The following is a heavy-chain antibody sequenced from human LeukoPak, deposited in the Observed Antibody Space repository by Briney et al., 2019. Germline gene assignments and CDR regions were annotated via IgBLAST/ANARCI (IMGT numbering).Heavy chain of an antibody. CDR2: INPNSGGT. CDR3: ARDRGSGSSRYIVY. CDR1: GYTFTGYY. V-gene: IGHV1-2*02. J-gene: IGHJ4*02. D-gene: IGHD6-19*01. Sequence: ASVKVSCKASGYTFTGYYMHWVRQAPGQGLEWMGWINPNSGGTNYAQKFQGRVTMTRDTSISTAYMELSRLRSDDTAVYYCARDRGSGSSRYIVYWGQGTLVTVSS.